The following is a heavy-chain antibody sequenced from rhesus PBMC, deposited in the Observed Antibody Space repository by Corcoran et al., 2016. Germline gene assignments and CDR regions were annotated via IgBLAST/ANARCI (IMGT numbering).Heavy chain of an antibody. CDR2: IYGNFPST. V-gene: IGHV4S9*01. CDR3: AKHWAPGHNNGWSVRYFHY. CDR1: GGSITDSLY. Sequence: QVQLQESGPGLVKPSETLSLTCAVSGGSITDSLYWTWLRQSPGKGLEWIGNIYGNFPSTSYKPSLKSRITISEDASKNQFSLKLSSVTAADTAVYYCAKHWAPGHNNGWSVRYFHYWGQGVLVTVSS. J-gene: IGHJ4*01. D-gene: IGHD6S26*01.